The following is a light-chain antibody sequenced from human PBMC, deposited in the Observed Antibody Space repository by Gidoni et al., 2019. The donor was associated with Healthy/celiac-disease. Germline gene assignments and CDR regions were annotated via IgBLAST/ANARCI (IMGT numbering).Light chain of an antibody. CDR1: QSISSY. J-gene: IGKJ3*01. Sequence: DIQMTQSPSSLSASVGDRVTITCRASQSISSYLNWYQQKPGKAPKLLIYSASSLQSGAPSRFSGSGSGTDFTLTISSLQPADFATYYCQQSYSTPPITFGPGTKVDIK. CDR3: QQSYSTPPIT. V-gene: IGKV1-39*01. CDR2: SAS.